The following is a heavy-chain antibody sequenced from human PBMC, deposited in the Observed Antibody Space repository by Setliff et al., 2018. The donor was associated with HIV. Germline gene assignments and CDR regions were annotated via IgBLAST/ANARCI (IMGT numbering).Heavy chain of an antibody. J-gene: IGHJ4*02. Sequence: SSETLSLTCTVYGGSFSGYYWSWIRQPPGMGLEWIGEINQSENTNYNPSLKSRVTISADPSKNQFSLKLSSVTAADTAMYYCARGGRYCSGGSCYLYWGQGTLVTVSS. V-gene: IGHV4-34*01. CDR2: INQSENT. D-gene: IGHD2-15*01. CDR3: ARGGRYCSGGSCYLY. CDR1: GGSFSGYY.